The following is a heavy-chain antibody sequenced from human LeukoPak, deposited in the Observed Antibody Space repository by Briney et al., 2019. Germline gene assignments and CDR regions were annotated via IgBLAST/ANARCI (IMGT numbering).Heavy chain of an antibody. V-gene: IGHV1-8*02. CDR3: ARGISPWPARFDP. J-gene: IGHJ5*02. CDR1: GYTFTSYG. CDR2: MNPNSGNT. Sequence: ASVKVSCKASGYTFTSYGISWVRQATGQGLEWMGWMNPNSGNTGYAQKFQGRVTMTRNTSISTAYMELSSLRSEDTAEYYCARGISPWPARFDPWGQGTLVTVSS. D-gene: IGHD3-3*02.